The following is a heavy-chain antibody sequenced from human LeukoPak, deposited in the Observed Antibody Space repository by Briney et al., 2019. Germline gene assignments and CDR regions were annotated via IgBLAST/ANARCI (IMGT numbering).Heavy chain of an antibody. CDR1: GFTFSSYA. D-gene: IGHD2-2*01. J-gene: IGHJ6*02. CDR2: ISGSGGST. V-gene: IGHV3-23*01. CDR3: ARDVRVVPAALGMDV. Sequence: GGSLRLSCAASGFTFSSYAMSWVRQAPGKGLEWVSAISGSGGSTYYADSVKGRFTISRDNSKNTLYLQMNSLRAEDTAVYYCARDVRVVPAALGMDVWGQGTTVTVSS.